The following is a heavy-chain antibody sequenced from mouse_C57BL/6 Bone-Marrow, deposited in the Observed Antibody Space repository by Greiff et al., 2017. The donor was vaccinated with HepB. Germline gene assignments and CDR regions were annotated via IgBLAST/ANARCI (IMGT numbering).Heavy chain of an antibody. J-gene: IGHJ2*01. CDR2: INPSSGYT. CDR3: ARSRLLYDGYSPYY. V-gene: IGHV1-7*01. Sequence: QVQLQQSGAELAKPGASVKLSCKASGYTFTSYWMHWVKQRPGQGLEWIGYINPSSGYTKYNQKFKDKATLTADKYSSTAYMQLSSLTYEDSAVYYCARSRLLYDGYSPYYWGQGTTLTVSS. D-gene: IGHD2-3*01. CDR1: GYTFTSYW.